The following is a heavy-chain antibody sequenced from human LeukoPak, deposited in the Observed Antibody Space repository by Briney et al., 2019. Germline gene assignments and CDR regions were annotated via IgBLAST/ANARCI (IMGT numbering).Heavy chain of an antibody. D-gene: IGHD3-22*01. Sequence: SETLSLTCTVSGGSFSSSSFYWGWIRQPPGKGLEWIGSIYYSGDTYYNPSLKSRLTISVDTSENQFSLKLSSLTAADTAVYYCAGYYDGSGFYQPFDYWGQGTLVTVSS. CDR3: AGYYDGSGFYQPFDY. V-gene: IGHV4-39*01. J-gene: IGHJ4*02. CDR2: IYYSGDT. CDR1: GGSFSSSSFY.